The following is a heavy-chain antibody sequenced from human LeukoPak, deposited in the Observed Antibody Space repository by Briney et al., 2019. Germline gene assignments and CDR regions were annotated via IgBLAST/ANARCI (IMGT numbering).Heavy chain of an antibody. J-gene: IGHJ4*02. CDR1: GYSFTSYW. Sequence: GESLKISCKGSGYSFTSYWISWVRQMPGKGLEWMGIIYPDDSDTRYSPSFQGQVTISADKSISTAYLQWSSLKASDTAMYYCARHRKDIGFDSWGQGTLVTVSS. CDR2: IYPDDSDT. V-gene: IGHV5-51*01. D-gene: IGHD2-15*01. CDR3: ARHRKDIGFDS.